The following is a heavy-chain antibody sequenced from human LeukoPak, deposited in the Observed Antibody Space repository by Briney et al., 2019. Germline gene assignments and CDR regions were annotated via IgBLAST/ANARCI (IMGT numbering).Heavy chain of an antibody. Sequence: PSETLSLTCTASGGSISSYYWSWIRQPPGKELEWIGYIYYSGSTNYNPSLKSRVTISIDTSKNQFSLKLSSVTAADTAVYFCARQVRTTVHFDPWGQGTLVTVSS. J-gene: IGHJ5*02. CDR3: ARQVRTTVHFDP. CDR2: IYYSGST. V-gene: IGHV4-59*01. D-gene: IGHD4-17*01. CDR1: GGSISSYY.